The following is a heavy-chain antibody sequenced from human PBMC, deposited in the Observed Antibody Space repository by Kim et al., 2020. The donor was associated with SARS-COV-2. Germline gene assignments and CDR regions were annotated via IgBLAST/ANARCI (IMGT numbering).Heavy chain of an antibody. D-gene: IGHD5-18*01. J-gene: IGHJ5*02. CDR1: GYTFTNYL. V-gene: IGHV5-51*01. CDR2: MYSDDSEP. Sequence: GESLKISCQTSGYTFTNYLIAWVRQMPGKGLELIGFMYSDDSEPKYSPSFQGQVTFSFDKSINTAYLQWSSLKASDSGIYYCARRPAVTGYRFDPWGPGTKVPVSS. CDR3: ARRPAVTGYRFDP.